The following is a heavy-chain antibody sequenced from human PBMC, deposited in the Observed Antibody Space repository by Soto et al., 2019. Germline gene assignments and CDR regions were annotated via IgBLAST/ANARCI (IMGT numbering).Heavy chain of an antibody. V-gene: IGHV4-34*02. J-gene: IGHJ6*03. Sequence: QVQLQQWGAGLLKPSETLSLTCGVYGGSLSVYYWSWIRQSPGKGLEWIGEINHSGSTNYNPSFMSRVNISVYTSKNQFSVKLTSGTAAYTAVYYCALIPVPVSTFYSYMDVWGGGTTVTVSS. CDR3: ALIPVPVSTFYSYMDV. CDR1: GGSLSVYY. CDR2: INHSGST. D-gene: IGHD2-2*01.